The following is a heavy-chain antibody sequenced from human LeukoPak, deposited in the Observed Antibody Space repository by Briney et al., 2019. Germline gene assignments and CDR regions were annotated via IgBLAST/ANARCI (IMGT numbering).Heavy chain of an antibody. CDR1: GGSISSYY. Sequence: SETLSLTCTVSGGSISSYYWSWIRQPPGKGLEWIGYIYYSGSTNYNPSLKSRVTISVDTSKNQFSLKLSSVTAADTAVYYCARAPGGEYNCFDPWGRGPLVTVSS. V-gene: IGHV4-59*01. CDR3: ARAPGGEYNCFDP. J-gene: IGHJ5*02. D-gene: IGHD3-16*01. CDR2: IYYSGST.